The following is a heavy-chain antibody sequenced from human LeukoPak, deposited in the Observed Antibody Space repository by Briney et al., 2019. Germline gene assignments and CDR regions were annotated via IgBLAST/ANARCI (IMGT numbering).Heavy chain of an antibody. CDR1: GYSFTGYY. V-gene: IGHV1-2*02. D-gene: IGHD2-8*01. J-gene: IGHJ6*03. Sequence: GASMKVSCKASGYSFTGYYIHWVRQAPGQGLEWMGWINPDGDVTKSAQNFQGRVTMTTDKSINTVFMELSGLTSDDTALYYCARGPNHYYYMDFWGKGTTVSVSS. CDR2: INPDGDVT. CDR3: ARGPNHYYYMDF.